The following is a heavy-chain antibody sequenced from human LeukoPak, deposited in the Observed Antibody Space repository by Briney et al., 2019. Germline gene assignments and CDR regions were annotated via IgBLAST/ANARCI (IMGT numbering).Heavy chain of an antibody. J-gene: IGHJ5*02. Sequence: ASVKVSCKASGYTFTSYAMHWVRQAPGQRLEWMGWINAGNGNTKYSQKFQGRVTITRDTSASTAYMELSSLRSEDTAVYYCARDKVAMAVGYNWFDPWGQGTLVTVPS. D-gene: IGHD5-18*01. V-gene: IGHV1-3*01. CDR1: GYTFTSYA. CDR2: INAGNGNT. CDR3: ARDKVAMAVGYNWFDP.